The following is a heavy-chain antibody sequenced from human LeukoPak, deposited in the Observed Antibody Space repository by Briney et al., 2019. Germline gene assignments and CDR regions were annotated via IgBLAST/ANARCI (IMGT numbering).Heavy chain of an antibody. Sequence: PGGSLRLSCAASGFTFSSYAMHWVRQAPGKGLEWVAVISYDGSNKYYADSVKGRFTISRDNSKNTLYLQMNSLRAEDTAVYYCARDEYYYDSSGYYSDYWGQGTLVTVSS. CDR1: GFTFSSYA. J-gene: IGHJ4*02. V-gene: IGHV3-30-3*01. CDR2: ISYDGSNK. CDR3: ARDEYYYDSSGYYSDY. D-gene: IGHD3-22*01.